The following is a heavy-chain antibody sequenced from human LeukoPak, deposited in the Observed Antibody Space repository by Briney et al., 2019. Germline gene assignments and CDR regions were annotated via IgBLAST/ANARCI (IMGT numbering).Heavy chain of an antibody. Sequence: ASETLSLTCTVSGRSISSYYWSWIRQPPGKGLEWIGYIYYSGSTNYNPSLKSRVTISVDTSKNQFSLKLSSVTAADTAVYYCARATANYGGNSGWFDPWGQGTLVTVSS. CDR3: ARATANYGGNSGWFDP. CDR1: GRSISSYY. CDR2: IYYSGST. J-gene: IGHJ5*02. D-gene: IGHD4-23*01. V-gene: IGHV4-59*01.